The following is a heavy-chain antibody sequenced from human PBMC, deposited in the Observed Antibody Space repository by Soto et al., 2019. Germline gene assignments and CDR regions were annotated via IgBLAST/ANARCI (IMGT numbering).Heavy chain of an antibody. D-gene: IGHD5-12*01. V-gene: IGHV5-51*01. CDR1: GYSFTSCW. Sequence: PGESLKISCKGSGYSFTSCWIGWVRQMAVKGLEWMGIIYPGDSDTRYSPSFQGQVTISADKSISTAYLQWSSLKASDTAMYYCARLKRDGYNYSPLYYWGQGTLVTVSS. CDR2: IYPGDSDT. J-gene: IGHJ4*02. CDR3: ARLKRDGYNYSPLYY.